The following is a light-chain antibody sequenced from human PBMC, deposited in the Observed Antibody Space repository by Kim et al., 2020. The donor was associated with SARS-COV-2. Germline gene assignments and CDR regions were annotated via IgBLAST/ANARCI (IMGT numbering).Light chain of an antibody. CDR1: SSNIGAGYD. V-gene: IGLV1-40*01. Sequence: GTSSCTGSSSNIGAGYDVHWYQQLPGTAPKLLIYGNSNRPSGVPDRFSGSKSGTSASLAITGLQAEDEADYYCQSYDSSLSGSEVFGGGTKLTVL. CDR3: QSYDSSLSGSEV. J-gene: IGLJ2*01. CDR2: GNS.